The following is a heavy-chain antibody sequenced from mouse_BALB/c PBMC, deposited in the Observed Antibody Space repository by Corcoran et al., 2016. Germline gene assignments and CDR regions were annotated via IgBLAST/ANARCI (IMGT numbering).Heavy chain of an antibody. CDR1: GSTFTDYN. D-gene: IGHD1-1*01. J-gene: IGHJ2*01. CDR3: ARCVITTGDY. Sequence: EVLLQQSGPLLVKPGASVKIIRKTSGSTFTDYNMDWVKQSHGKSLEWIGDINPRSRGTIYNQTFEGRATLTVDKSSSAAYMELRSLTSEDTAVYYCARCVITTGDYWGQGTTVTVSS. CDR2: INPRSRGT. V-gene: IGHV1-18*01.